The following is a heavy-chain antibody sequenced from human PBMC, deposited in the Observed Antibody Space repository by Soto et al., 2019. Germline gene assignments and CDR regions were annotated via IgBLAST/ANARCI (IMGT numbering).Heavy chain of an antibody. CDR1: GYTLTSYA. CDR3: AREGAVAGTGYYYYYGMDV. J-gene: IGHJ6*02. V-gene: IGHV1-69*13. Sequence: SVKVSCKASGYTLTSYAISWVRQAPGQGLEWMGGIIPIFGTANYAQKFQGRVTITADESTSTAYMELSSLRSEDTAVYYCAREGAVAGTGYYYYYGMDVWGQGTTVTV. D-gene: IGHD6-19*01. CDR2: IIPIFGTA.